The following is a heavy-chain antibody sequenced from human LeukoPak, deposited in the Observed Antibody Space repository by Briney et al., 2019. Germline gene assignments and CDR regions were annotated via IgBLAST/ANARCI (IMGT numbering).Heavy chain of an antibody. CDR1: GGSFSGYY. Sequence: PSETLSLTCAVYGGSFSGYYWSWIRQPPGKGLEWIVEINHSGSTNYNPSLKSRVTISVDTSKNQFSLKLSSVTAADTAVYYCARGTLELLWFGELGYYYMDVWGKGTTVTVSS. V-gene: IGHV4-34*01. CDR3: ARGTLELLWFGELGYYYMDV. J-gene: IGHJ6*03. D-gene: IGHD3-10*01. CDR2: INHSGST.